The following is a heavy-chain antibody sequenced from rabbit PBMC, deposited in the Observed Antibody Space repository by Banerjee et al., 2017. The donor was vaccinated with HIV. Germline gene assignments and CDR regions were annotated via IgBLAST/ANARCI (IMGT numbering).Heavy chain of an antibody. CDR3: ARASMTIVVLNL. V-gene: IGHV1S45*01. D-gene: IGHD2-1*01. CDR2: IDSGSSGIT. J-gene: IGHJ4*01. Sequence: QEQLEESGGDLVKPEGSLTLTCTASGFSFSNSYWICWVRQAPGKGLEWIACIDSGSSGITYYANWAKGRFTISKTSSTTVTLQLTSLTAADTATYFCARASMTIVVLNLWGPGTLVTVS. CDR1: GFSFSNSYW.